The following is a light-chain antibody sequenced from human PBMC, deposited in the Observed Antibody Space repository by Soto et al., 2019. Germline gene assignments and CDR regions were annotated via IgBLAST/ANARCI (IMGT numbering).Light chain of an antibody. CDR1: ISDVGGYNY. CDR2: EVN. Sequence: QSVLTQPPSASWSPGQSVAISCSGTISDVGGYNYVSWYQQHPGKAPKLMIYEVNKRPSGVPDRFSGSKSGNTASLTVSGLQAEDEADYYCSSYAGSSNVFGTGTKVNVL. V-gene: IGLV2-8*01. CDR3: SSYAGSSNV. J-gene: IGLJ1*01.